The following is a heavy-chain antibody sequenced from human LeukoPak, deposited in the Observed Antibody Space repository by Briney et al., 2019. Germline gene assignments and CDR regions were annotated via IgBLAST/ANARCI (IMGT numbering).Heavy chain of an antibody. CDR3: ANQAYSQFDY. J-gene: IGHJ4*02. CDR2: ISPDGSAE. V-gene: IGHV3-7*01. D-gene: IGHD4-11*01. Sequence: GGSLRLPCVASGFAFSSYWMSWVRQAPGKGLELVANISPDGSAEDYVDSVRGRFAISRDNAKRSLYLQMNSLSPEDTAVYYCANQAYSQFDYWGQGTLVSVSS. CDR1: GFAFSSYW.